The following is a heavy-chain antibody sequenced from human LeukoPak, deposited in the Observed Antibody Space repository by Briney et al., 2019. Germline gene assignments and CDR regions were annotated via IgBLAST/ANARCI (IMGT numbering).Heavy chain of an antibody. CDR3: AGGLYDSSGYYPTSSPFDY. CDR1: GGSISSYY. V-gene: IGHV4-59*01. J-gene: IGHJ4*02. CDR2: IYYSGST. Sequence: SKTLSLTCTVSGGSISSYYWSWIRQPPGKGLEWIGYIYYSGSTNYNPSLKSRVTISVDTSKNQFSLKLSSVTAADTAVYYCAGGLYDSSGYYPTSSPFDYWGQGTLVTVSS. D-gene: IGHD3-22*01.